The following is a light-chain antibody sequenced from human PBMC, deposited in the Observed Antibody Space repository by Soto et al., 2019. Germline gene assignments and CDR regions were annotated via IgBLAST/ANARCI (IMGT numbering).Light chain of an antibody. CDR1: QSVSGSN. CDR2: IAS. V-gene: IGKV3-20*01. J-gene: IGKJ1*01. CDR3: QQYQNWPRT. Sequence: EIVLTQSPDTLSLSPGERATLSCRASQSVSGSNLAWYQHKPGQGPRLLIYIASRRATGIPDRFSGSGSGTEFTLTISSLQSEDFAVYYCQQYQNWPRTFGQGTKVEIK.